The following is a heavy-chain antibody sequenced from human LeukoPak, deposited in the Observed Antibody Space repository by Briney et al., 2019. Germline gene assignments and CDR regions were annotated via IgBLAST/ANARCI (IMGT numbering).Heavy chain of an antibody. CDR2: IIPIFGTA. Sequence: SVKVSCKASGGTFSSYAISWVRQAPGQGLEWMGGIIPIFGTANYAQKFQGRVTITADESTSTAYMELSSLRSEDTAVYYCASGALSELGELSSTPFDYWGQETLVTVSS. CDR1: GGTFSSYA. V-gene: IGHV1-69*01. CDR3: ASGALSELGELSSTPFDY. D-gene: IGHD3-16*02. J-gene: IGHJ4*02.